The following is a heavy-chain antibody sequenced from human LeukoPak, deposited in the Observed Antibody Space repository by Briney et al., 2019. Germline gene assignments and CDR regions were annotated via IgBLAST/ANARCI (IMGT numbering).Heavy chain of an antibody. Sequence: PSETLSLTCTVSGGSLSSSSYYWGWIRQPPGKGLGWIGSIYYSGSTYYNPSLKSRVTISVDTSKNQFSLKLSSVTAADTAVYYCARAGYSYASFDYWGQGTLVTASS. D-gene: IGHD5-18*01. J-gene: IGHJ4*02. CDR2: IYYSGST. CDR3: ARAGYSYASFDY. V-gene: IGHV4-39*01. CDR1: GGSLSSSSYY.